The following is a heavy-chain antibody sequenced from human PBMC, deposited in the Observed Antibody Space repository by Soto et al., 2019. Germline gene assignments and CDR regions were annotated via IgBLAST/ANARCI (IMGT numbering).Heavy chain of an antibody. CDR2: IMPIFRTP. CDR3: ARDNDRPQLGGNYYYILDV. Sequence: QVQLEQSGAEVKKPGSSVKVSCKASGGTFRNSAISWVRQAPGQGLEWMGGIMPIFRTPDYAQKFQGRVTITADESTSTAYMELRGLRSDDTAVYYCARDNDRPQLGGNYYYILDVWGHGPTVTVSS. D-gene: IGHD1-1*01. V-gene: IGHV1-69*12. CDR1: GGTFRNSA. J-gene: IGHJ6*02.